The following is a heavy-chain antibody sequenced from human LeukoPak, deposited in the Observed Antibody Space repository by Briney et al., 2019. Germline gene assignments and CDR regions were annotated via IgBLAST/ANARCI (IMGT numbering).Heavy chain of an antibody. V-gene: IGHV4-39*07. CDR2: IYYSGST. Sequence: SETLSLTCTVSGGSISSSSYYWGWIRQPPGKGLEWIGSIYYSGSTYYNPSLQSRVTISLDNSKNQFSLKVRSVTAADTAVYYCARLSFMVRGVISFDFWGQGTLVTVSS. D-gene: IGHD3-10*01. CDR3: ARLSFMVRGVISFDF. J-gene: IGHJ4*02. CDR1: GGSISSSSYY.